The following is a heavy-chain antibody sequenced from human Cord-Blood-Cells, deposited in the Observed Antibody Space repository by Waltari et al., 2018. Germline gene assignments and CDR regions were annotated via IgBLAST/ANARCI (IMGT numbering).Heavy chain of an antibody. CDR3: AHIGRGYCSGGSCYSRTTADY. CDR2: IYWDDDK. CDR1: GLSLTTRGVG. J-gene: IGHJ4*02. Sequence: QISLKESGPRLVKPTQTLTLTCTSSGLSLTTRGVGVGRLRQPPGNALEWLALIYWDDDKRYSPSLKSRLTITKDTSKNQVVLTMTNMDPVDTATYYCAHIGRGYCSGGSCYSRTTADYWGQGTLVTVSS. D-gene: IGHD2-15*01. V-gene: IGHV2-5*02.